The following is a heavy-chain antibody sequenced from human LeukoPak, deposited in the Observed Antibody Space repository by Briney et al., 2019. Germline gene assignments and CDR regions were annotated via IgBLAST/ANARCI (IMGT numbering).Heavy chain of an antibody. Sequence: ASVKVSCKASGYTFTGYYMHWVRQAPGQGLEWMGIINPSGGSTSYAQKFQGRVTMTRDTSTSTVYMELSSLRSEDTAVYYRARSTAGDSAFDYWGQGTLVTVSS. D-gene: IGHD2-21*02. J-gene: IGHJ4*02. CDR3: ARSTAGDSAFDY. CDR1: GYTFTGYY. CDR2: INPSGGST. V-gene: IGHV1-46*01.